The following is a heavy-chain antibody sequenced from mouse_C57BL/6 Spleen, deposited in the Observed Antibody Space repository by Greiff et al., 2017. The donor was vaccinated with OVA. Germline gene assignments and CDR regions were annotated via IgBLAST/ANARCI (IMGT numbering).Heavy chain of an antibody. CDR1: GYTFTSYW. D-gene: IGHD2-4*01. Sequence: VQLQQPGAELVRPGSSVKLSCKASGYTFTSYWMHWVKQRPIQGLEWIGNIDPSDSETHYNQKFKDKATLTVDKSSSTAYMQLSSLTSEDSAVYYCAKSDYEYDDYAMDYWGQGTSVTVSS. J-gene: IGHJ4*01. V-gene: IGHV1-52*01. CDR2: IDPSDSET. CDR3: AKSDYEYDDYAMDY.